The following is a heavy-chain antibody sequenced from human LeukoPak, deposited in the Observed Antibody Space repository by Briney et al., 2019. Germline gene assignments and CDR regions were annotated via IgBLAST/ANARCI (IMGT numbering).Heavy chain of an antibody. CDR2: IKQDGSEK. Sequence: GGSLRLSCAASGFTFSSYWMSWVRQAPGKGLEWVANIKQDGSEKYYVDSVKGRFAISRDNAKNSLYLQMNSLRAEDTAVYYCARYGNGAWLAHYSFDIWGQGTMVTVSA. CDR3: ARYGNGAWLAHYSFDI. J-gene: IGHJ3*02. D-gene: IGHD6-19*01. CDR1: GFTFSSYW. V-gene: IGHV3-7*01.